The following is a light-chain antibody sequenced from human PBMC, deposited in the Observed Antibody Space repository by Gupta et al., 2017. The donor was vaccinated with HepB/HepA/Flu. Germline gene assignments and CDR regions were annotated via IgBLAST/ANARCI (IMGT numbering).Light chain of an antibody. CDR1: QSISSY. CDR3: QQSYSTPLG. CDR2: AAS. V-gene: IGKV1-39*01. J-gene: IGKJ5*01. Sequence: DIQMTQSPSSLSASVGDRVTITCRASQSISSYLNWYQQKPGKAPKLLIYAASSLQSGVPSRFSGSGSGTDFTLTISRLQPEDFATYYCQQSYSTPLGFGQGTPLEIK.